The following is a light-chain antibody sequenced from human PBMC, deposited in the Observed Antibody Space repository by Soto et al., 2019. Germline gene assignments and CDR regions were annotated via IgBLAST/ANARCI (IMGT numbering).Light chain of an antibody. CDR1: QSVSSY. CDR3: QQRSNWPPYT. J-gene: IGKJ2*01. CDR2: DAS. V-gene: IGKV3-11*01. Sequence: EIVLTQSPATLSLSPGESATLSCRASQSVSSYLAWYQQKPGQAPRLLIYDASNRANGIPARFSGSGSGTDFTLTISSLEPEDFAVYYCQQRSNWPPYTFGQGTKLEIK.